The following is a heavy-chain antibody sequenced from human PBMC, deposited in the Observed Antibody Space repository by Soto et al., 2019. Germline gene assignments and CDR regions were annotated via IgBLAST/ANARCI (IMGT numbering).Heavy chain of an antibody. CDR3: ASERRDGYNLGY. CDR1: GGSVSSGSYY. J-gene: IGHJ4*02. CDR2: IYYSGRT. Sequence: QVQLQESGPGLVKPSETLSLTCTVSGGSVSSGSYYWSWIRQPPGKGLEWIGYIYYSGRTNYNPSLKSRVTISVDTSKNQFSLKLSSVTAADTAVYYCASERRDGYNLGYWGQGTLVTVSS. D-gene: IGHD5-12*01. V-gene: IGHV4-61*01.